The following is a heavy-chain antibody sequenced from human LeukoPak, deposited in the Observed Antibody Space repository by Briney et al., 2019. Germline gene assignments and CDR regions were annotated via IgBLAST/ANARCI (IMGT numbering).Heavy chain of an antibody. CDR3: ARGAYDYVWGSYRYAGANQAHTYYFDY. J-gene: IGHJ4*02. D-gene: IGHD3-16*02. CDR1: GYIFANNF. CDR2: INPNSGDT. Sequence: ASVKVSCKASGYIFANNFMHWVRQAPGQGLEWMGWINPNSGDTNYAQKFQGRVTMTRDTSISTAYMELSRLRSDDTAVYYCARGAYDYVWGSYRYAGANQAHTYYFDYWGQGTLVTVSS. V-gene: IGHV1-2*02.